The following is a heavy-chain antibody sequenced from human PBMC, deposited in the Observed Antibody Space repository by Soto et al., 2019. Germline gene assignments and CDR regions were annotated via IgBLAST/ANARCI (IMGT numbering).Heavy chain of an antibody. D-gene: IGHD1-26*01. V-gene: IGHV1-24*01. CDR3: ARDFGGRYSAQPDAFDI. CDR1: GYTLTELS. CDR2: FDPEDGET. J-gene: IGHJ3*02. Sequence: ASVKVSCKVSGYTLTELSMHWVRQAPGKGLEWMGGFDPEDGETIYAQKFQGRVTMTEDTSTDTDYMELSSLRSEDTAVYYCARDFGGRYSAQPDAFDIWGQGTMVTVSS.